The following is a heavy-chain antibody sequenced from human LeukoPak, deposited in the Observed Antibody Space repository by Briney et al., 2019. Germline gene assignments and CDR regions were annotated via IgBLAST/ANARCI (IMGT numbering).Heavy chain of an antibody. J-gene: IGHJ4*02. Sequence: NPSETLSLTCTVSGGSISSSSYYWGWIRQPPGKGLEWIGSIYYSGSTYYNPSLKIRVTISVDTSKNQFSLKLSSVTAADTAVYYCARDQGRGYSYDLGDYWGQGTLVTVSS. CDR3: ARDQGRGYSYDLGDY. CDR1: GGSISSSSYY. D-gene: IGHD5-18*01. CDR2: IYYSGST. V-gene: IGHV4-39*07.